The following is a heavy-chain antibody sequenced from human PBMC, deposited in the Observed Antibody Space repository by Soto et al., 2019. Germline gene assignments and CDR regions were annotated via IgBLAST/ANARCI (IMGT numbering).Heavy chain of an antibody. Sequence: QVQLVQSGAEVKKPGASVQVSCRASGYTFTSYYIHWVRQAPGQGLEWMGIIRPSGGSTSYAQKFQGRLTMTSHTSTSTVYMELSSLRSEDTAVYYCARDVGLCSANDALDIWGQGTMVTVSS. V-gene: IGHV1-46*01. CDR3: ARDVGLCSANDALDI. J-gene: IGHJ3*02. CDR2: IRPSGGST. CDR1: GYTFTSYY. D-gene: IGHD6-19*01.